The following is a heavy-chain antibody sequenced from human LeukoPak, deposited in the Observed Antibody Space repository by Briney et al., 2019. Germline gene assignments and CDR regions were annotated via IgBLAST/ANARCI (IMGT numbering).Heavy chain of an antibody. D-gene: IGHD3-10*01. CDR1: GFTFSSYW. J-gene: IGHJ3*02. Sequence: GGSLRLSCAASGFTFSSYWMTWVRQAPGKGLEWVANIKLDVSETYYVDSVRGRFTISRDNTKNSLYLQMNSLRAEDTALYYCAKANYGSGDYLYAFDIWGQGTMVTVSS. V-gene: IGHV3-7*03. CDR2: IKLDVSET. CDR3: AKANYGSGDYLYAFDI.